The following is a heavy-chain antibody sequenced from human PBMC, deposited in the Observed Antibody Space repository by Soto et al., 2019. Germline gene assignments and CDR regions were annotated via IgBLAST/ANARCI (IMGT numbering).Heavy chain of an antibody. Sequence: SETLSLTCTVSGGSISDHYYMWIRQSPGKGLEYIGYIYNGGRTDYNPSLKSRVIISVDTSKNQFSLKLTSVTAADTAVYFCAKGSGPHRPYYFDNWGQGTLVTVSS. CDR2: IYNGGRT. V-gene: IGHV4-59*11. CDR3: AKGSGPHRPYYFDN. J-gene: IGHJ4*02. CDR1: GGSISDHY. D-gene: IGHD3-3*01.